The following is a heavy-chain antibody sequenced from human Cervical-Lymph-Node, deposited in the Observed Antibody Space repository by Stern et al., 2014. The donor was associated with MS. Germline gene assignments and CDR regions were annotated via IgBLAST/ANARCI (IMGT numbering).Heavy chain of an antibody. Sequence: QVQLQESGPGLVKPSQTLSLTCTVSGGSIASSSYYWSWIRQPAGKGLEWIGRIFTSGRTNYNPSLQSRIPLSVDMSKTQFSLRLSSVTAADTAVYYCAREDYDGSGHPYYYGLDVWGQGTTVTVSS. CDR2: IFTSGRT. D-gene: IGHD3-22*01. J-gene: IGHJ6*02. CDR3: AREDYDGSGHPYYYGLDV. V-gene: IGHV4-61*02. CDR1: GGSIASSSYY.